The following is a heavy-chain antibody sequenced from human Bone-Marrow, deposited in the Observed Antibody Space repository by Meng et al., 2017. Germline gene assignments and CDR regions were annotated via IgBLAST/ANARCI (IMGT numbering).Heavy chain of an antibody. J-gene: IGHJ4*02. D-gene: IGHD3-16*01. V-gene: IGHV3-23*01. Sequence: GESLKISCAASGFTFSSYAMHWVRQAPGKGLEWVSVISASDGNTYYVDSVKGRFTISRDNSKNTLYLQMNSLRAEDTAVYHCAKGWNLGNDWGQGTLVTVSS. CDR3: AKGWNLGND. CDR2: ISASDGNT. CDR1: GFTFSSYA.